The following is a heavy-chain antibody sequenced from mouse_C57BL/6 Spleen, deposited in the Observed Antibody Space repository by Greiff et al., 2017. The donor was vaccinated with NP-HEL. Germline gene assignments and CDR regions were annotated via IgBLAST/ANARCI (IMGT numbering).Heavy chain of an antibody. J-gene: IGHJ1*03. V-gene: IGHV5-16*01. Sequence: EVKVIESEGGLVQPGSSMKLSCTASGFTFSDYYMAWVRQVPEKGLEWVANINYDGSSTYYLDSLKSRFIISRDNAKNILYLQMSSLKSEDTATYYCARDDVWGTGTTVTVSS. CDR2: INYDGSST. CDR3: ARDDV. CDR1: GFTFSDYY.